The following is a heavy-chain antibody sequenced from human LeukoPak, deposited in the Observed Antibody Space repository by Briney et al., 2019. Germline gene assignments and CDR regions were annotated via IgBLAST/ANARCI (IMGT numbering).Heavy chain of an antibody. CDR1: GYTFNTNG. CDR2: INANTGST. J-gene: IGHJ5*01. CDR3: ARDAFQGSSWSNWFDS. Sequence: VASVKVSCKASGYTFNTNGLNWVRQAPGQGLEWMGWINANTGSTNYAQIFQGRVTMTTDTSTSTAYMELTSLTSDDTAIYYCARDAFQGSSWSNWFDSWGQGTLVIVSS. D-gene: IGHD6-13*01. V-gene: IGHV1-18*01.